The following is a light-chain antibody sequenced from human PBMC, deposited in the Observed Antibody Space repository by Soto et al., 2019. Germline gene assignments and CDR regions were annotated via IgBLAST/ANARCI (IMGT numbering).Light chain of an antibody. Sequence: QSVLTQPPSGSGAPGQRVTISCTGSSSNIGAGYDVHWYQQRPGTAPKLLIFGNINRPSGVPDRFSGSNSGTSASLAITGLQAEDEGDYYCQHYDSTLSARYVFGTGTKVTAL. CDR3: QHYDSTLSARYV. V-gene: IGLV1-40*01. J-gene: IGLJ1*01. CDR1: SSNIGAGYD. CDR2: GNI.